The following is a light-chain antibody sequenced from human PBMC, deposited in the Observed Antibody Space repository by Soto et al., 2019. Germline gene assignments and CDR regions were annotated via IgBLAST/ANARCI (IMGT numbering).Light chain of an antibody. Sequence: EILLTQSPGTLSLSPGERATLSCGGGQSVSSNLLAWYQEKPGQAPRLLIYGASSRATGIPDRFSGSGSGTDFTLPISRLETEDFAVYYCRQYGYSLGFAFGGGTKVDIK. V-gene: IGKV3-20*01. CDR1: QSVSSNL. CDR3: RQYGYSLGFA. J-gene: IGKJ4*01. CDR2: GAS.